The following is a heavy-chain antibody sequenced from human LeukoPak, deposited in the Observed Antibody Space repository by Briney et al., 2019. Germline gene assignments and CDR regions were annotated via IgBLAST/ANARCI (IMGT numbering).Heavy chain of an antibody. CDR2: ISSGSTI. CDR1: GFTFSSYE. D-gene: IGHD3-10*01. Sequence: PGGSLRLSCAASGFTFSSYEMNWVRQAPGKGLEWVSYISSGSTIYYADSVKGRFTISRDDSKKTVYLQMNSLRAEDTAVYYCAKDLISMVRGSAMDVWGQGTAVTVSS. V-gene: IGHV3-48*03. CDR3: AKDLISMVRGSAMDV. J-gene: IGHJ6*02.